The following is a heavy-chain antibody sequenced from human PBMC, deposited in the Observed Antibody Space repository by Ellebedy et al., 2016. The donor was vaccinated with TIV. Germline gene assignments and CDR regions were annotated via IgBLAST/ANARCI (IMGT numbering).Heavy chain of an antibody. CDR2: IKQDGSEN. D-gene: IGHD5-12*01. J-gene: IGHJ4*02. CDR1: GFTFSNYW. CDR3: ATGGYGRPFDC. Sequence: GGSLRLSCAASGFTFSNYWMKWVRQVPGKGLEWVANIKQDGSENYYVDSVKVRFTISRDNAKTSLFLQMNSLRVEDTAVYFCATGGYGRPFDCWGQGTLVTVSS. V-gene: IGHV3-7*03.